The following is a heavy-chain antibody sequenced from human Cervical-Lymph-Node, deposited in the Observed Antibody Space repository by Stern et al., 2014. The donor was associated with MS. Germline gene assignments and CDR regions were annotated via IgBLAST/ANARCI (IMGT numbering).Heavy chain of an antibody. J-gene: IGHJ3*02. CDR2: IWSDGTNS. CDR1: GFTFGTYG. V-gene: IGHV3-33*01. Sequence: VQLVESGGGVVQPGRSLRLSCAASGFTFGTYGMHWVRQAPGKGLEWVAVIWSDGTNSLYADSVKGRFTISRDNSKNTLYLQMNTLRTEDTAVYYCAREAPVEPAATDAFDIWGRGTMVAVSS. CDR3: AREAPVEPAATDAFDI. D-gene: IGHD2-2*01.